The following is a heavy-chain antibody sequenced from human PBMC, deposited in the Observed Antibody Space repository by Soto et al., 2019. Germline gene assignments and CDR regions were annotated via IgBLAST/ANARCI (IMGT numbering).Heavy chain of an antibody. D-gene: IGHD1-7*01. J-gene: IGHJ4*02. V-gene: IGHV3-23*01. CDR2: ITGTGGNT. CDR1: GFTFGTYA. CDR3: AKVVTGTPDY. Sequence: GESLRLSCAASGFTFGTYAMTWVRQAPGKGLEWVSSITGTGGNTHYADSVKGRFTISRDNSKNTLFLQMNSLRAEDTAVYYCAKVVTGTPDYWGQGTLVTVSS.